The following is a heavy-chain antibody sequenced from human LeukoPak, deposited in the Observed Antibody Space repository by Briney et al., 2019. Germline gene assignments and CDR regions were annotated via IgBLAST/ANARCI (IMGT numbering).Heavy chain of an antibody. D-gene: IGHD2-2*01. CDR2: IIPIFGTA. Sequence: GPSVTMSCTASGGTFSSYAISWVRQAHGQGHEWMGGIIPIFGTANYAQKYQGRVTITADESTSTAYMELSSLRSEDTAVYYCARAPYGRKGHCSSTSCFRFYYYYGMDVWGKGTTVTVSS. V-gene: IGHV1-69*01. J-gene: IGHJ6*04. CDR1: GGTFSSYA. CDR3: ARAPYGRKGHCSSTSCFRFYYYYGMDV.